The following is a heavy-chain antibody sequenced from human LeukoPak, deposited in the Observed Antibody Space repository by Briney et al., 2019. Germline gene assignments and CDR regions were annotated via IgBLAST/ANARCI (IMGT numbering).Heavy chain of an antibody. Sequence: ASVKVSCKASGYTFTSYGISWVRQAPGQGLEWMGLISAYNGNTNYAQKLQGRVTMTTDTSTSTAYMELRSLRSDDTAVYYCARRRGGSYAQYWFDPWGQGTLVTVSS. J-gene: IGHJ5*02. D-gene: IGHD1-26*01. V-gene: IGHV1-18*01. CDR3: ARRRGGSYAQYWFDP. CDR1: GYTFTSYG. CDR2: ISAYNGNT.